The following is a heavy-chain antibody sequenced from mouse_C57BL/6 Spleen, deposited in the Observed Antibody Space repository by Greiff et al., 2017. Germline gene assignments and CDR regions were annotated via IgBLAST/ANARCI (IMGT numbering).Heavy chain of an antibody. CDR3: ARANWADWYFDV. V-gene: IGHV1-76*01. CDR2: IYPGSGNT. Sequence: VKLVESGAELVRPGASVKLSCKASGYTFTDYYINWVKQRPGQGLEWIARIYPGSGNTYYNEKFKGKATLTAEKSSSTAYMQLSSLTSEDSAVYFCARANWADWYFDVWGTGTTVTVSS. J-gene: IGHJ1*03. D-gene: IGHD4-1*01. CDR1: GYTFTDYY.